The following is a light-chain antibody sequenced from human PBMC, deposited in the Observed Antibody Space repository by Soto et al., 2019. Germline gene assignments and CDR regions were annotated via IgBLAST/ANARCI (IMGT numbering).Light chain of an antibody. CDR2: AVN. V-gene: IGLV2-8*01. CDR3: CSYAGRNTLI. CDR1: SSDVGGDDL. J-gene: IGLJ2*01. Sequence: QSALTQPPSASGSPGQSVTISCTGSSSDVGGDDLVSWYQQRPGKAPQLIISAVNKRPSGVPDRFSGSKSANTASLTVSGLQAEDEADSYCCSYAGRNTLIFGGGTKLTVL.